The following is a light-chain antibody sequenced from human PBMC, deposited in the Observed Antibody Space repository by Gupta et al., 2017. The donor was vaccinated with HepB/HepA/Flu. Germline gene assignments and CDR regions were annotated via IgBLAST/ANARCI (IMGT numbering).Light chain of an antibody. J-gene: IGKJ4*01. CDR3: QQSDSSPPRT. V-gene: IGKV1-39*01. Sequence: DIQMPQSPSSLSASVGDRVTITCRASQSISSYLNWYQQKPGKAPKLLIYAASSLQSGVPSRCSGSGSGTEFTLTISSLQPEDFATYYCQQSDSSPPRTFGGGTKVEIK. CDR1: QSISSY. CDR2: AAS.